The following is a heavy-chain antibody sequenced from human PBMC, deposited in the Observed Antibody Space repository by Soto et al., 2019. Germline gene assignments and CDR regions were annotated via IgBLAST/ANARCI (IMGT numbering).Heavy chain of an antibody. Sequence: HVQLVESGGGVVQPGRSLRLSCAASGFTFSSYGMHWFRQAPGKGLEWVAVISYDGSNKYYADSVKGRFTISRDNSKNTLNLQMNRLKAKDTAVYSSAREGGLLLYYWGQGTLVTVSS. CDR2: ISYDGSNK. CDR3: AREGGLLLYY. J-gene: IGHJ4*02. CDR1: GFTFSSYG. D-gene: IGHD2-15*01. V-gene: IGHV3-30*03.